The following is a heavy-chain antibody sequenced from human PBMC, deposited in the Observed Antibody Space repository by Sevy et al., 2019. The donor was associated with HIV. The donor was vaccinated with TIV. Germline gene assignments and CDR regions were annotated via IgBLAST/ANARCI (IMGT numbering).Heavy chain of an antibody. V-gene: IGHV3-23*01. Sequence: GGSLRLSCAASGFTFSSYAMSWVRQAPGKGLEWVSAISGSGGSTYYADSVKGRFTISRDNSKNTLYLQMNSLRAEDTAVYYCAKSPYDSSGYYPSAPYYYYYYMDVWGKGTTVTVSS. D-gene: IGHD3-22*01. CDR2: ISGSGGST. CDR1: GFTFSSYA. J-gene: IGHJ6*03. CDR3: AKSPYDSSGYYPSAPYYYYYYMDV.